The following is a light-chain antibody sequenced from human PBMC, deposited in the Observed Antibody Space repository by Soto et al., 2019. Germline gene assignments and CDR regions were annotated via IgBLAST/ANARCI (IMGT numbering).Light chain of an antibody. J-gene: IGLJ1*01. CDR3: SSYTSSNTLV. CDR2: DVS. V-gene: IGLV2-14*03. CDR1: SSDVGGYNY. Sequence: QSALTQPASVSGSPGQSIAISCTGTSSDVGGYNYVSWYQQHPGKAPKLMIYDVSYRPSGVSDRFSGSKSGNTASLTISGLQAEDEADYYCSSYTSSNTLVFATGTKLTVI.